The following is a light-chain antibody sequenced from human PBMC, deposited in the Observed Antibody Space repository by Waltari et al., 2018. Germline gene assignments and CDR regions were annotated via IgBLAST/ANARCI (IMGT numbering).Light chain of an antibody. Sequence: EIVLTQSPGTLSLSPGDRATLSCRVSQSVSSTYLAWYQQKAGQAPRLLIYGSSTRATGIPDRFSGSGSGTEFTLTISRLEPEDFAVYYCQQYVSSPVTFGGGTKVEIK. CDR3: QQYVSSPVT. CDR1: QSVSSTY. J-gene: IGKJ4*01. V-gene: IGKV3-20*01. CDR2: GSS.